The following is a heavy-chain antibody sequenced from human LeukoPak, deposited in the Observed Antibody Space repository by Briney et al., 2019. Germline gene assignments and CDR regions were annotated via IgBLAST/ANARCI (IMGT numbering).Heavy chain of an antibody. CDR2: IYTDGST. Sequence: GGSLRLSCAASGFIVSSSYMSWVRQPPRKGLEWVSGIYTDGSTYYADSVQGRFTISRDNSKNTLYLQMNSLRADDTSVYYCVRGHYSNTLGGLGTLVTVSS. CDR3: VRGHYSNTL. CDR1: GFIVSSSY. J-gene: IGHJ4*02. V-gene: IGHV3-66*01. D-gene: IGHD4-11*01.